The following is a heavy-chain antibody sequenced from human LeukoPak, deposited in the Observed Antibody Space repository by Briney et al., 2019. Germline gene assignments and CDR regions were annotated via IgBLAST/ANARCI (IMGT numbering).Heavy chain of an antibody. CDR1: GASISSYY. D-gene: IGHD3-9*01. CDR3: ARSPHILTGENFDY. Sequence: SETLSLTCTVSGASISSYYWSWIRQPPGKGLEWIGYIYYSGSTNYNPSLKSRVTISVDTSKNQFSLKLSSVTAADTAVYYCARSPHILTGENFDYWGQGTLLTVSS. V-gene: IGHV4-59*01. CDR2: IYYSGST. J-gene: IGHJ4*02.